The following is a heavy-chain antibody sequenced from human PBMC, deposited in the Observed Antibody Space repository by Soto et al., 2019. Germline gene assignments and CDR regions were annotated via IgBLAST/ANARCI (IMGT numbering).Heavy chain of an antibody. D-gene: IGHD2-2*02. V-gene: IGHV3-23*01. J-gene: IGHJ5*02. CDR2: ISGRGDRT. CDR3: ARGPYTDSSEWFDP. Sequence: PGGSLRLSCAASGFTFSNYAMAWVRQAPGKGLEWVSSISGRGDRTYYADSVKGRFTISRDNSKNTLSLQMNRLRAEDTALYYCARGPYTDSSEWFDPWGQGTLVTVSS. CDR1: GFTFSNYA.